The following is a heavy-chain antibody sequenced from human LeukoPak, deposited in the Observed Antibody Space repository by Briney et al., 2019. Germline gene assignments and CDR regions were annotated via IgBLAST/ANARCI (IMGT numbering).Heavy chain of an antibody. V-gene: IGHV4-59*01. CDR3: ARTLYSSSWYFDY. J-gene: IGHJ4*02. D-gene: IGHD6-13*01. Sequence: SETLSLTCTVSGGSISSYYWSWIRQPPGKGLEWIGYIYYSGSTNYNPSLKSRVTISVDTSKNQFSLKLSSVTAADTAVYYCARTLYSSSWYFDYWGQGTLVTVSS. CDR1: GGSISSYY. CDR2: IYYSGST.